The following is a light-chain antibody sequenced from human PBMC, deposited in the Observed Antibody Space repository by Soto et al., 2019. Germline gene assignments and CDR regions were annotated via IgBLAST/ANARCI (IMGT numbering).Light chain of an antibody. CDR3: QQYNNWPPYT. J-gene: IGKJ2*01. CDR1: QSVSSN. V-gene: IGKV3-15*01. Sequence: EIVTTQSPATLSVSPGERATLSCRASQSVSSNLAWYQQKPGQAPRLLIYGASTSATGIPARFSGSGSGTEFTLTISGLQSEDFAVYYGQQYNNWPPYTFGQGTKLEIK. CDR2: GAS.